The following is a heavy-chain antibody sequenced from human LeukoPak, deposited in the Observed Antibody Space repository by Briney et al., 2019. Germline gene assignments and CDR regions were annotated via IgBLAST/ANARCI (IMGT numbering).Heavy chain of an antibody. V-gene: IGHV4-34*01. D-gene: IGHD5-24*01. CDR2: INHSGST. CDR1: GGSFSGYY. CDR3: AKVGDGYNFDY. J-gene: IGHJ4*02. Sequence: SETLSLTCAVYGGSFSGYYWSWIRQPPGKGLEWIGEINHSGSTNYNPSLKSRVTISVDTSKNQFSLKLSSVTAADTAVYYCAKVGDGYNFDYWGQGTLVTVSS.